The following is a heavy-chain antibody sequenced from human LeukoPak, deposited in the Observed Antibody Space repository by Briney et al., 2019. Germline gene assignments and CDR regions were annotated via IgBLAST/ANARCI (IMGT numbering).Heavy chain of an antibody. CDR1: SGSFSGYY. CDR3: ARHSLLWFGDRKRSFDY. J-gene: IGHJ4*02. CDR2: INHSGST. V-gene: IGHV4-34*01. Sequence: SETLSLTCAVYSGSFSGYYWSWIRQPPGKGLEWIGEINHSGSTNYNPSLKSRVTISVDTSKNQFSLKLSSVTAADTAVYYCARHSLLWFGDRKRSFDYWGQGTLVTVSS. D-gene: IGHD3-10*01.